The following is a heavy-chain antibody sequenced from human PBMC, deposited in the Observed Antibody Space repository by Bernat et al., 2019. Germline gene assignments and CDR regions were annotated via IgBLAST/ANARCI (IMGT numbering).Heavy chain of an antibody. V-gene: IGHV4-59*08. J-gene: IGHJ2*01. D-gene: IGHD3-22*01. CDR3: ARRAYDSSGYHYVWYFDL. Sequence: QVQLQESGPGLVKPSETLSLTCTVSGGSISSDYWNWLRQPPGKGLEWIGYIYYSGSTYYNPSLQSRVTISADTSKNQFSLSLSSVTGADTAVYYCARRAYDSSGYHYVWYFDLWGRGTLVTVSS. CDR2: IYYSGST. CDR1: GGSISSDY.